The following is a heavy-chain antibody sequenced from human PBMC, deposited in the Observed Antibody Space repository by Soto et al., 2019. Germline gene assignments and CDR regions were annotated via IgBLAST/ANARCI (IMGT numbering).Heavy chain of an antibody. V-gene: IGHV3-30-3*01. J-gene: IGHJ4*02. Sequence: QVQLVESGGGVVQPGRSLRLSCAASGFTFSSYAMHWVRQAPGKGLEWVAVISYDGSNKYYADSVKGRFTISRDNSKNTLYLQMNSLRAEDTAVYYCARVQHRGYFDYWGQGTLVTVSS. CDR3: ARVQHRGYFDY. CDR2: ISYDGSNK. CDR1: GFTFSSYA. D-gene: IGHD3-10*01.